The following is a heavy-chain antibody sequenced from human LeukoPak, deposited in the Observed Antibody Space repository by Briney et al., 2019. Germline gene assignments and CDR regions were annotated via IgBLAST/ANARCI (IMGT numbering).Heavy chain of an antibody. D-gene: IGHD1-1*01. CDR2: IGPDGSEK. CDR3: ASGLRGTY. Sequence: GGSLRLSCAASGFTLGYYWMSSVRQAPGTGLGWVANIGPDGSEKYYVDSVKGRFTISRDNAKGSLFLQMNSLRDEDTAVYYCASGLRGTYWGQGTLVTVSS. V-gene: IGHV3-7*01. J-gene: IGHJ4*02. CDR1: GFTLGYYW.